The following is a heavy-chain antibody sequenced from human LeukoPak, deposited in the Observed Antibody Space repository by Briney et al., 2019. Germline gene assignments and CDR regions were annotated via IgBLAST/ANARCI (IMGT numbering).Heavy chain of an antibody. CDR1: GGFFSGYY. V-gene: IGHV4-34*01. CDR3: AGSVAVVGLDC. Sequence: SEALSLTCAVYGGFFSGYYWSWLRQPPGRGLEWIGEINHSGSTNYNPSLKSRVTKSVDTSKNQFSRKLSSVTAADTAVYCCAGSVAVVGLDCWGQIVLVTVSS. J-gene: IGHJ4*01. D-gene: IGHD6-19*01. CDR2: INHSGST.